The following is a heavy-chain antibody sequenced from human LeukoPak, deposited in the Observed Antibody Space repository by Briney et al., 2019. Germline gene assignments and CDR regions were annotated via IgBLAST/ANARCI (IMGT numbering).Heavy chain of an antibody. Sequence: PWGSLRLSCAPSGFTFSAYSMSWVRQAPGKGLEWVAKIKKNGSEKDYVYSVKGRFTISRDNAKGSLYLQLNSLRPEDTAVYYCARGFQRGDSPVWGQGILVTVSS. V-gene: IGHV3-7*01. CDR2: IKKNGSEK. CDR1: GFTFSAYS. CDR3: ARGFQRGDSPV. D-gene: IGHD2-21*02. J-gene: IGHJ4*02.